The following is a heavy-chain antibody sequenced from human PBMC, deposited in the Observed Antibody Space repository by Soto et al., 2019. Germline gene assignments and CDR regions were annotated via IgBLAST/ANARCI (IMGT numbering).Heavy chain of an antibody. D-gene: IGHD2-2*01. CDR3: AKDYGSVVVPAAMFFGMDV. V-gene: IGHV3-23*01. Sequence: PGGSLRLSCAASGFTFSSYAMSWVRQAPGKGLEWVSAISGSGGSTYYADSVKGRFTISRDNSKNTLYLQMNSLRAEDTAVYYCAKDYGSVVVPAAMFFGMDVWGQGTKVTVSS. CDR2: ISGSGGST. J-gene: IGHJ6*02. CDR1: GFTFSSYA.